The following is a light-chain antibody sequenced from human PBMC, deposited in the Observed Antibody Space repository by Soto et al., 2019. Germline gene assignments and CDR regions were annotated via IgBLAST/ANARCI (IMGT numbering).Light chain of an antibody. Sequence: EIVLTQSPATLSLSPGERATLSCRASQSVSSNLAWYQQKPGQAPRLLIYDASNRATSIPARFSGSGSWTDFTLTISSLEPEDFAVYYCQRGDTFGQGTRLEIK. CDR2: DAS. CDR1: QSVSSN. J-gene: IGKJ5*01. CDR3: QRGDT. V-gene: IGKV3-11*01.